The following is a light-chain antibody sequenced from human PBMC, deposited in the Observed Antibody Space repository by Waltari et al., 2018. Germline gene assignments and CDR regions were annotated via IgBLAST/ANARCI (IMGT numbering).Light chain of an antibody. CDR1: NIGSKS. J-gene: IGLJ2*01. V-gene: IGLV3-21*04. CDR2: YDS. Sequence: SYVLTQPPSVSVAPGKTARITCGGNNIGSKSVHWYQQKPGQAPVLVIYYDSDRPSGILERFSGSNSGNTATLTISRVEAGDEADYYCQVWDSSSDHPVVFGGGTKLTVL. CDR3: QVWDSSSDHPVV.